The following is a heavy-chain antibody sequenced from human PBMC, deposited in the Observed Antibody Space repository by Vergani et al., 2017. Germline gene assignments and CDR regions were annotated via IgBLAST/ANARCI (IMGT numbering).Heavy chain of an antibody. CDR2: IHSGGST. CDR1: GFTVSSNY. J-gene: IGHJ4*02. V-gene: IGHV3-66*02. D-gene: IGHD4-23*01. CDR3: ARDRHGGNSPRFDY. Sequence: EVQLVESGGGLVQPGGSLRLSCAASGFTVSSNYMSWVRQAPGKGLEWVSVIHSGGSTYYADSVKGRFTISRDNSKNTLYLQMNSLRAEDTAVYYCARDRHGGNSPRFDYWGQGTLVTVSS.